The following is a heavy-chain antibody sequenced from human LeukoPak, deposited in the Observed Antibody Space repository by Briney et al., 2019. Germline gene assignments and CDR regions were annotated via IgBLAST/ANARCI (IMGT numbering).Heavy chain of an antibody. Sequence: GGSLRLSCAASGFTFSSYSMNWVRQAPGKGLEWVGRIKSKTDGGTTDYAAPVKGRFTISRDDSKNTLYLQMNSLKTEDTAVYYCTTDFLEGNSGSYFIYWGQGTLVTVSS. V-gene: IGHV3-15*01. CDR2: IKSKTDGGTT. CDR3: TTDFLEGNSGSYFIY. J-gene: IGHJ4*02. D-gene: IGHD1-26*01. CDR1: GFTFSSYS.